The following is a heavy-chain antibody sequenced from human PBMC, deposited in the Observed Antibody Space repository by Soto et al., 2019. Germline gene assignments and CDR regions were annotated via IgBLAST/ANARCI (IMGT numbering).Heavy chain of an antibody. Sequence: PGGSLRLSCNCSGFRFSEHAMTWVRQAPGKGLEWVSLISGSGGSTHYADSVEGRFTISRDNSKNTLYLEMDSLRAEDTAVYYCAKVVKYDVLTGYYKGPDYYGMDVWGQGTTVTVSS. CDR2: ISGSGGST. D-gene: IGHD3-9*01. CDR3: AKVVKYDVLTGYYKGPDYYGMDV. CDR1: GFRFSEHA. J-gene: IGHJ6*02. V-gene: IGHV3-23*01.